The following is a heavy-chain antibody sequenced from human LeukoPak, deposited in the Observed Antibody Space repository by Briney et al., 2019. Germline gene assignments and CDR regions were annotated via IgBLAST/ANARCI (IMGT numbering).Heavy chain of an antibody. Sequence: GGSLRRSCAASRFTFSSYGMSWVRQAPGKGLEWVSAIGGSGVSTYYADSVKGRFTISRGNSKNTLYLQMNSLRAEDTAVYYCAKGSTRYGSGNYYGYWGQGTLVTVSS. V-gene: IGHV3-23*01. CDR1: RFTFSSYG. CDR3: AKGSTRYGSGNYYGY. D-gene: IGHD3-10*01. J-gene: IGHJ4*02. CDR2: IGGSGVST.